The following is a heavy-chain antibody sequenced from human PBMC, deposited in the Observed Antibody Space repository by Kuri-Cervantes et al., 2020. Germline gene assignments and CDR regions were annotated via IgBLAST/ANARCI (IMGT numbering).Heavy chain of an antibody. J-gene: IGHJ4*02. Sequence: ESLKISCAVSGYSISSGYYWGWIRQPPGKGLEWIGSIYHSGSTYYNPSPKSRVTISVDTSKNQFSLKLSSVTAADTAVYYCARASLTGPHFDYWGQGTLVTVSS. CDR2: IYHSGST. D-gene: IGHD7-27*01. V-gene: IGHV4-38-2*01. CDR1: GYSISSGYY. CDR3: ARASLTGPHFDY.